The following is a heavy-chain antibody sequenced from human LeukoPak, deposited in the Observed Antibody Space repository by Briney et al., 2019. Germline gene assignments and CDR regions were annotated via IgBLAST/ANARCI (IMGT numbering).Heavy chain of an antibody. Sequence: SETLSLTCAVYGGSFSGYYWGWIRQPPGKGLEWIGEINHSGSTNYNPSLKSRVTISVDTSKNQFSLKLSSVTAADTAVYYCASRSYYYDSSGYHAPYYFDYWGQGTLVTVSS. V-gene: IGHV4-34*01. CDR3: ASRSYYYDSSGYHAPYYFDY. CDR2: INHSGST. J-gene: IGHJ4*02. CDR1: GGSFSGYY. D-gene: IGHD3-22*01.